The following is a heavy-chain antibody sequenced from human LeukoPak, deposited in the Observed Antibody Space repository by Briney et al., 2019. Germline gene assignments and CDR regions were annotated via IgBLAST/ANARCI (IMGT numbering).Heavy chain of an antibody. CDR2: IYCGDSDT. J-gene: IGHJ4*02. Sequence: GESLKISCKGSGYNFASYWIGWVRQMPGKGLEWVGIIYCGDSDTRYSPSFQGQVTISADKSISTSYLQWSSLKASDTAMYDCARLSTMRGNYWGQGTLVTVSS. D-gene: IGHD2-2*01. V-gene: IGHV5-51*01. CDR3: ARLSTMRGNY. CDR1: GYNFASYW.